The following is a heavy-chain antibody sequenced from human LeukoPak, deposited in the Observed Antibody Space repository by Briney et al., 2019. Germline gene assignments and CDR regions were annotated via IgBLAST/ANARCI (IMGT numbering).Heavy chain of an antibody. V-gene: IGHV1-18*01. CDR3: AKDGRALQWFGEFPDY. J-gene: IGHJ4*02. CDR2: ISAYNGNT. D-gene: IGHD3-10*01. CDR1: GYTFTSYG. Sequence: ASVKVSCKASGYTFTSYGIRWVRQAPGQGLEWMGWISAYNGNTNYAQKLQGRVTMTTDTSTSTAYMELRRLRSDDTAVYYCAKDGRALQWFGEFPDYWGQGTLVTVSS.